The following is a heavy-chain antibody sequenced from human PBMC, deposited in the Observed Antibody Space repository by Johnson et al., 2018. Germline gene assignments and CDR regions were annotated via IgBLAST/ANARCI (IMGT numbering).Heavy chain of an antibody. CDR2: SNAGNGNT. J-gene: IGHJ3*02. CDR3: ARGGYYDSSGYYRGGVACDI. D-gene: IGHD3-22*01. Sequence: QVQLVQSGAEVKKPGASVKVSCKASGYTFTSYAMHWVRQAPGQRLEWMGWSNAGNGNTKYSQEFQGRVTITRDTSASTAYMELSSLRSEDMAVYYCARGGYYDSSGYYRGGVACDIWGQGTMVTVSS. CDR1: GYTFTSYA. V-gene: IGHV1-3*02.